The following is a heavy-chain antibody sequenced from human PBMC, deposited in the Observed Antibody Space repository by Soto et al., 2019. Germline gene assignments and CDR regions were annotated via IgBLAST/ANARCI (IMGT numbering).Heavy chain of an antibody. Sequence: GGSLRLSCAGSGVGFRRYWTHWVRQVPGKGLVWVSRISSDGTTTTYADSVKGRFTISRDHAKNTVYLQMNSLRGEDTAVYYCARESSGYSSYFDYWGQGTLVTVSS. J-gene: IGHJ4*02. D-gene: IGHD5-12*01. CDR1: GVGFRRYW. V-gene: IGHV3-74*01. CDR3: ARESSGYSSYFDY. CDR2: ISSDGTTT.